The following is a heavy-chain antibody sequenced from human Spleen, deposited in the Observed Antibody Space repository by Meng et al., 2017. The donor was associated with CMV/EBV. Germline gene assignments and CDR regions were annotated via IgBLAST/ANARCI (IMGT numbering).Heavy chain of an antibody. CDR2: IRYDGSNQ. V-gene: IGHV3-30*02. CDR3: AKDGYSSGWGYFAS. CDR1: GFIFSSYG. J-gene: IGHJ4*02. D-gene: IGHD6-19*01. Sequence: GESLKISCAASGFIFSSYGMHWVRQAPGKGLEWVAFIRYDGSNQDYADSVKGRFTISRDNSKSTLYLQMNSLRAEDTAVYYCAKDGYSSGWGYFASWGQGTLVTVSS.